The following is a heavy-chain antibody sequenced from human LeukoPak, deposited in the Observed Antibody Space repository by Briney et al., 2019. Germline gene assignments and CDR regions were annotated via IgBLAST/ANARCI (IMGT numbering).Heavy chain of an antibody. CDR2: ISGSGDRT. V-gene: IGHV3-23*01. CDR3: AKDDRLLRFLH. D-gene: IGHD3-16*01. CDR1: GFTFNSYA. Sequence: GGSLRLSCAASGFTFNSYAMSWVRQAPGKGLEWVSAISGSGDRTFYADSVKGRFTISRDNSKNTVYLQINNLRDEDTAVYYCAKDDRLLRFLHWGQGTLVTVSS. J-gene: IGHJ4*02.